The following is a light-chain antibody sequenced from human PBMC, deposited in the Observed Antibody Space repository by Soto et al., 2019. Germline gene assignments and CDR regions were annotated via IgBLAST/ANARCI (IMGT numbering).Light chain of an antibody. J-gene: IGLJ1*01. CDR2: STN. CDR3: AAWDDSLNGYV. V-gene: IGLV1-44*01. CDR1: ISNIGGNT. Sequence: QSVLTQPPSASGTPGQGVTISCSGSISNIGGNTVNWYQQLPGTPPKLLMYSTNQRPSGVPDRFSGSKSGTSASLAISGLQSEDEADYFCAAWDDSLNGYVFGTGTKITVL.